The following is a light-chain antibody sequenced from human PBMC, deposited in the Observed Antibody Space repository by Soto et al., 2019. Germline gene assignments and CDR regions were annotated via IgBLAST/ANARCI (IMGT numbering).Light chain of an antibody. J-gene: IGKJ2*01. CDR3: QQYNSYPMYT. CDR2: DAS. CDR1: QSISSW. Sequence: DIQMTQSPSTLCASVGDRVTITCRASQSISSWLAWYQQKPGKAPKLLIYDASSLESGVPSRFSGSGSGTEFTLTISSLQPDDFVTYYCQQYNSYPMYTFGQGTKLEIK. V-gene: IGKV1-5*01.